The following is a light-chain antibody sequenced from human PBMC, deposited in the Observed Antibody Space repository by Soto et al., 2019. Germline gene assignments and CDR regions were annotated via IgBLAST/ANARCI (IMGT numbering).Light chain of an antibody. CDR1: SSNIGSNY. Sequence: QSVLTQPPSASGTPGQRVTISCSGSSSNIGSNYVYWYQQLPGTAPKLLIYRNNQRPSGVPDRFSGSKSGTSASLAISGLGSEDEADYYCAAWDDSLSGYVVFGGGTKVT. CDR2: RNN. V-gene: IGLV1-47*01. J-gene: IGLJ2*01. CDR3: AAWDDSLSGYVV.